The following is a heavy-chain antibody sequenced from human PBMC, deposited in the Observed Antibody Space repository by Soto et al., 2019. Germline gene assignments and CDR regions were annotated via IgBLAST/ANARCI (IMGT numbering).Heavy chain of an antibody. CDR1: GFTVNTNY. Sequence: GGSLRLSCLVSGFTVNTNYMYWVRQAPGRGLEWVSAMYSGGDIHHADSVKGRFTISGDTSENTLYLRMDKLRVEDTAVYFCVSRIPSWVFDYWGQGTLVTVSS. CDR3: VSRIPSWVFDY. CDR2: MYSGGDI. D-gene: IGHD3-16*01. V-gene: IGHV3-53*01. J-gene: IGHJ4*01.